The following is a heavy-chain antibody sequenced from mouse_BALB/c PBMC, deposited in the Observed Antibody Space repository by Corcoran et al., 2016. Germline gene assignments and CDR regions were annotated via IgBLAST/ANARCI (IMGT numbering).Heavy chain of an antibody. Sequence: QIQLQQSGPELVKPGASVKISCKASGYTFTDYYINWVKQKPGQGLEWMGWINPGSGNTKYNEKVKGKATLTVDTSSSTAYMQLSSLTSEDTAVYFCASSGYDYWGQGTTLTVSS. CDR3: ASSGYDY. CDR2: INPGSGNT. V-gene: IGHV1-84*02. D-gene: IGHD3-1*01. J-gene: IGHJ2*01. CDR1: GYTFTDYY.